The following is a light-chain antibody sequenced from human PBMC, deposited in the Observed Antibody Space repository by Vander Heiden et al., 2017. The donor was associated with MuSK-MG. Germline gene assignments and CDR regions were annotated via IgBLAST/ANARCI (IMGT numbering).Light chain of an antibody. CDR1: QSISNY. J-gene: IGKJ1*01. Sequence: DIQMTQSPSSLSASVGDRVTITCRASQSISNYLNWYQQKPGKAPKLLIYAASSLQSGVPSRFSGSESGTDFTLTISRLQPEDFATYYCQQGDSTPQTFGQGTKVDIK. V-gene: IGKV1-39*01. CDR3: QQGDSTPQT. CDR2: AAS.